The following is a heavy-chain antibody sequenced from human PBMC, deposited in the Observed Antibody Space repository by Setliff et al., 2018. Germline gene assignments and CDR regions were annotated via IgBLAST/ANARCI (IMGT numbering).Heavy chain of an antibody. Sequence: SVKVSCKTSGGTFSSNAISWVRQAPGQGLEWVGGIVPLLGVANSAKQFLGRVTITADESTNTVYMELGGLKSDDTAVYYCARDTHQWDPLYFDSWGQGTLVTVSS. CDR3: ARDTHQWDPLYFDS. CDR2: IVPLLGVA. D-gene: IGHD1-26*01. V-gene: IGHV1-69*10. J-gene: IGHJ4*02. CDR1: GGTFSSNA.